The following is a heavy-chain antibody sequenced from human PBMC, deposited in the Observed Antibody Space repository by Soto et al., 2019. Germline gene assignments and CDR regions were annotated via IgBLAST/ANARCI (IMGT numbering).Heavy chain of an antibody. CDR1: GYTFTSYG. J-gene: IGHJ6*02. Sequence: QVQLVQSGAEVKKPGASVKVSCKASGYTFTSYGISWVRQAPGQGLEWMGWISAYNGNTNYAQKLQGRVTMTTDTCTSTAYMEVRSPRSDYTAVYYWARLEITIIVVVIYARDVWGQGTTVTVSS. CDR3: ARLEITIIVVVIYARDV. D-gene: IGHD3-22*01. V-gene: IGHV1-18*01. CDR2: ISAYNGNT.